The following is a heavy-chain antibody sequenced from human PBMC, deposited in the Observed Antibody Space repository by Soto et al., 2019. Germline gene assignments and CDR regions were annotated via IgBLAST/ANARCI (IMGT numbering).Heavy chain of an antibody. CDR2: IYYSGST. D-gene: IGHD4-17*01. V-gene: IGHV4-39*01. Sequence: SETLSLTCTVSGGSISSSSYYWGWIRQPPGKGLEWIGSIYYSGSTYYNPSLKSRVTISVDTSKNRFSLKLSSVTAADTAVYYCARHAVSTVTTPYYYYYYMDVWGKGTTVTVSS. J-gene: IGHJ6*03. CDR1: GGSISSSSYY. CDR3: ARHAVSTVTTPYYYYYYMDV.